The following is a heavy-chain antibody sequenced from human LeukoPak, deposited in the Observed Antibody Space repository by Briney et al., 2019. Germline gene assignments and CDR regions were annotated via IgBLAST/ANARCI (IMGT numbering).Heavy chain of an antibody. J-gene: IGHJ3*02. CDR1: GGSICSYY. D-gene: IGHD1-26*01. Sequence: SETLSLTCTVSGGSICSYYWSWIRQPPGKGLEWIGYIYYSGSTNYNPSLKSRVTISVDTSKNQFSLKLSSVTAADTAVYYCARVRGATRANAFDIWGQGTMVTVSS. V-gene: IGHV4-59*01. CDR3: ARVRGATRANAFDI. CDR2: IYYSGST.